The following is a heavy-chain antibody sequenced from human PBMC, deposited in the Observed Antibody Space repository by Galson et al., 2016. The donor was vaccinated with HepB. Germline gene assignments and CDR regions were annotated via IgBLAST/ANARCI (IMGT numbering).Heavy chain of an antibody. Sequence: SETLSLTCTVSGGSISPYFWSWIRRPPGKGLEWIECIHFSGTTNYNPSLKSRVTISLDTSKGQFSLKVTSVSAADSAVYYCARSYVGYAFDISGQGTMVTVSS. CDR2: IHFSGTT. D-gene: IGHD3-16*01. CDR1: GGSISPYF. CDR3: ARSYVGYAFDI. J-gene: IGHJ3*02. V-gene: IGHV4-59*01.